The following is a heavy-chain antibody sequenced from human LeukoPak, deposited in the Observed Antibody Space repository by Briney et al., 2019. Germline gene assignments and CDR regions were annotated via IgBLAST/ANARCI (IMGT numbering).Heavy chain of an antibody. J-gene: IGHJ4*02. Sequence: ASVKVSCKASGYSFTSYYIHWVRQAPGQGLEWMGIINPGGGSTSYAQKFQGRVTMTGDTSTSTVYMELSSLRSEDTAVYYCARRGTCSSSSCSLDYWGQGTLVTVSS. CDR2: INPGGGST. V-gene: IGHV1-46*01. CDR1: GYSFTSYY. CDR3: ARRGTCSSSSCSLDY. D-gene: IGHD2-2*01.